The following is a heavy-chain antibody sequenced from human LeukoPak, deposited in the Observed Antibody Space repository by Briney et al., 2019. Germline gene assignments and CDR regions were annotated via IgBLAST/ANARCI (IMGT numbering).Heavy chain of an antibody. D-gene: IGHD3-22*01. J-gene: IGHJ4*02. Sequence: GRSLRLSCQTSGFTFSSYAMHWVRQAPGKGLEWVAVIWFDRTTEYYADSVRGRFTISRDNSKNTLYLQMNSLRAEDTAVYYCARERSLLTYYSDSSGYSIDYWGQGTLVTVSS. CDR3: ARERSLLTYYSDSSGYSIDY. CDR2: IWFDRTTE. V-gene: IGHV3-33*01. CDR1: GFTFSSYA.